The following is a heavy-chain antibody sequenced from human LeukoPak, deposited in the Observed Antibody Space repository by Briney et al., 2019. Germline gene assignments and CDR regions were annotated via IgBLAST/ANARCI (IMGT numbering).Heavy chain of an antibody. Sequence: GASVKVSCKASGYTFTSYDINWVRQATGQGLEWMGWMNPNSGNTGYAQKFQGRVTITRNTSISTAYMELSSLRSEDTAAYYCARGQVGDSSRYNWFDPWGQGTLVTVSS. CDR1: GYTFTSYD. J-gene: IGHJ5*02. D-gene: IGHD3-22*01. CDR2: MNPNSGNT. CDR3: ARGQVGDSSRYNWFDP. V-gene: IGHV1-8*03.